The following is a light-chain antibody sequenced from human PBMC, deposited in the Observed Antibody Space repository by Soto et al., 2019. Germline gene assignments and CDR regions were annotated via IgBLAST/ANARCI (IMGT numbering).Light chain of an antibody. Sequence: EIVLTQSPGTLSLSPAERATLSCRASQSVRGNYFSWYQQKPGQAPRLLIYGASSSAKGIPDRFSGGGSGTDFTLTITRLLREDFAVYYCQQYGGSPRTFGQVTKVDIK. CDR3: QQYGGSPRT. CDR1: QSVRGNY. J-gene: IGKJ1*01. CDR2: GAS. V-gene: IGKV3-20*01.